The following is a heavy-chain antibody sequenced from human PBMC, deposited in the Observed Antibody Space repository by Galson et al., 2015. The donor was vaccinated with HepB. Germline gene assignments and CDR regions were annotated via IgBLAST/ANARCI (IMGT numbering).Heavy chain of an antibody. V-gene: IGHV1-69*04. CDR1: GGTFSSYA. CDR3: ARGHSGGYDNLDY. CDR2: IIPILGIA. J-gene: IGHJ4*02. Sequence: SVKVSCKASGGTFSSYAISWVRQAPGQGLEWMGRIIPILGIANYAQKFQGRVTITADKSTSTAYMELSSLRSEDTAVYYCARGHSGGYDNLDYWGQGTLVTVSS. D-gene: IGHD5-12*01.